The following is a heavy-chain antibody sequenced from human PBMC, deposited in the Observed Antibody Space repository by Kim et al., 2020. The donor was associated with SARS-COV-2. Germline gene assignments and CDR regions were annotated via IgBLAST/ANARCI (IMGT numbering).Heavy chain of an antibody. D-gene: IGHD2-15*01. J-gene: IGHJ4*02. Sequence: NPSLTSRVTISVDTSKNQFSLKLSSVTAADTAVYYCARGYCSGGSCFLGYWGQGTLVTVSS. V-gene: IGHV4-31*02. CDR3: ARGYCSGGSCFLGY.